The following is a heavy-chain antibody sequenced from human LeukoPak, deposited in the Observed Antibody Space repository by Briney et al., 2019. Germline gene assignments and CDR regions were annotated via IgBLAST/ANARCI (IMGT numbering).Heavy chain of an antibody. CDR3: AKRIRVNWFDP. CDR1: GVTFSSYG. V-gene: IGHV3-30*18. J-gene: IGHJ5*02. CDR2: ISYDGSNK. Sequence: GGSLRLSCAASGVTFSSYGMHWVRQAPGKGLEWVAVISYDGSNKYYADSVKGRFTISRDNSKNTLYLQMNSLRAEDTAVYYCAKRIRVNWFDPWGQGTLVTVSS.